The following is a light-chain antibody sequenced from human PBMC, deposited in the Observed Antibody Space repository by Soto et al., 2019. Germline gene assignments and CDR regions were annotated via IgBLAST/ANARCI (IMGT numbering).Light chain of an antibody. V-gene: IGKV3-20*01. Sequence: IVLTQSPGTLSLSPGERATLSCRTSQSVTTKYLAWFQQKPGQAPRLLMYDVSTRVTGFPDRFSGSGSETDFTLTISRLEPEDFAVYYCQNYGDSPSFGGGTKVDIK. CDR3: QNYGDSPS. CDR1: QSVTTKY. CDR2: DVS. J-gene: IGKJ4*01.